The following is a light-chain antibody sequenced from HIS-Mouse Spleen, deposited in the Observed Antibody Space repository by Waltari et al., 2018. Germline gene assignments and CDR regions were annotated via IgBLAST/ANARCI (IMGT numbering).Light chain of an antibody. CDR3: QAWDSSVV. CDR1: KLGDKY. J-gene: IGLJ2*01. V-gene: IGLV3-1*01. CDR2: QDS. Sequence: SYELTQPPSVSVSPGQTASITCSGAKLGDKYACWYQQKPGQSPVLVIYQDSKRPSGIPERFSGSNSGNTATLTISWTQAMDEADYYCQAWDSSVVFGGGTKLTVL.